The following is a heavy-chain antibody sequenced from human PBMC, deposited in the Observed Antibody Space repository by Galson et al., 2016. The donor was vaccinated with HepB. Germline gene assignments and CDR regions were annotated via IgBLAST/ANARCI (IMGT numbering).Heavy chain of an antibody. D-gene: IGHD2-2*01. CDR2: MQHSGSS. CDR3: ARVGFCTDTACYVDF. V-gene: IGHV4-59*02. Sequence: SETLSLTCSVSGGSVSTDQWSWVRQPPGKRLEWIGYMQHSGSSNYNPSLRSRVTMSVNTSTNQFFLRLNSVTAADTALYFCARVGFCTDTACYVDFWGQGILVTVSS. CDR1: GGSVSTDQ. J-gene: IGHJ4*02.